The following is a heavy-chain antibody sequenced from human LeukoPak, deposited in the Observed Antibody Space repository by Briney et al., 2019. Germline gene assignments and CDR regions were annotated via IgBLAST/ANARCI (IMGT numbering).Heavy chain of an antibody. Sequence: PGGSLRLSCAASGFTFSGSAMHWVRQASGKGLEWVGRIRSKANSYATAYAASVKGRFTISRDDSKNTAYLQMNSLKTEDTAVYYCTSSGYEGYYYYYYGMDVWGQGTTVTVSS. CDR2: IRSKANSYAT. CDR1: GFTFSGSA. V-gene: IGHV3-73*01. CDR3: TSSGYEGYYYYYYGMDV. J-gene: IGHJ6*02. D-gene: IGHD5-12*01.